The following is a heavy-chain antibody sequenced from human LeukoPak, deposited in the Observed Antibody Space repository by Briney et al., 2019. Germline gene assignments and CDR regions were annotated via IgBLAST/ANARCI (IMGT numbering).Heavy chain of an antibody. CDR2: IKEDGSDT. CDR3: ASDRAYSQFDY. V-gene: IGHV3-7*01. D-gene: IGHD2-15*01. J-gene: IGHJ4*02. CDR1: GFIFGDYN. Sequence: GGSLRLSCTTSGFIFGDYNMNWVRQAPGKGLEWVASIKEDGSDTNYVGSVRGRFTVSRDNTKNSLYLQMNSLSADDTAVYYCASDRAYSQFDYWGQGTLVTVSS.